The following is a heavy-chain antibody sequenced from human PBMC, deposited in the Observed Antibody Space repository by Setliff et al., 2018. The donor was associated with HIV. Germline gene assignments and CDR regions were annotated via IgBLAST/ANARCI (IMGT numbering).Heavy chain of an antibody. CDR3: ARGDPFTDFDS. D-gene: IGHD3-16*01. CDR1: GGSTSNEY. CDR2: IYYNGLT. J-gene: IGHJ4*02. V-gene: IGHV4-59*08. Sequence: SETLSLTCTVSGGSTSNEYWSWIRQPPGKGLEWIGVIYYNGLTFYNPSLESRVTIAVDTSKNQFSLKLTSVTAADTAVYYCARGDPFTDFDSWGQGTLVTVSS.